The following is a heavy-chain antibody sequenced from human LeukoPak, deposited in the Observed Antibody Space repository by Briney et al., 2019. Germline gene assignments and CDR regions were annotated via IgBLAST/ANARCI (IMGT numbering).Heavy chain of an antibody. Sequence: ASVKVSCKASGYTFTSYDINWVRQATGQGLEWMGWMNPNSGNTGYAQKFQGRVTITRNTSISTAYMELSSLRSEDTAVYYCARASGGSSWTYLYYYYYYMDVWGKGTTVTVSS. D-gene: IGHD6-13*01. V-gene: IGHV1-8*03. CDR1: GYTFTSYD. CDR3: ARASGGSSWTYLYYYYYYMDV. J-gene: IGHJ6*03. CDR2: MNPNSGNT.